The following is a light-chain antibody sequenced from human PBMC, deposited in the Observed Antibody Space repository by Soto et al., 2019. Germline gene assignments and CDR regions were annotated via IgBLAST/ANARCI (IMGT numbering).Light chain of an antibody. Sequence: IQMTQSPSSLSASVGDRVTITCQASQDIKNYLIWYQQKPGKAPKLLIYDASTLGTGVSSRFSGSGSGTHFTLTISSRQPEDIATYYCQQFDSVPCTFGQGTKLEIK. CDR2: DAS. CDR1: QDIKNY. J-gene: IGKJ2*02. V-gene: IGKV1-33*01. CDR3: QQFDSVPCT.